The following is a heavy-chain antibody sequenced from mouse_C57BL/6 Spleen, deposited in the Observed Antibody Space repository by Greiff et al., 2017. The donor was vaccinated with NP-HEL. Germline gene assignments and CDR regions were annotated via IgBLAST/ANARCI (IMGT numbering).Heavy chain of an antibody. CDR3: ARGGSSYDWFAY. CDR2: INPNNGGT. CDR1: GYTFTDYN. Sequence: VQLKESGPELVKPGASVKIPCKASGYTFTDYNMDWVKQSHGKSLEWIGDINPNNGGTIYNQKFKGKATLTVDKSSSTAYMELRSLTSEDTAVYYCARGGSSYDWFAYWGQGTLVTVSA. V-gene: IGHV1-18*01. D-gene: IGHD1-1*01. J-gene: IGHJ3*01.